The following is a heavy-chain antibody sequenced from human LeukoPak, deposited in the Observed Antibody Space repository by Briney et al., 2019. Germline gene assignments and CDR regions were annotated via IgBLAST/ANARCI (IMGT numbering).Heavy chain of an antibody. J-gene: IGHJ4*02. CDR2: ISAYNRNT. Sequence: SLKVACKASGYTFSNYIITWVRQAPGQGLEWMGGISAYNRNTNYAQSVQDRVTMTTDTSTTTAYIEVRSLTSADAAVYYCARGQKSWPPQPLHYWGQGTLVTVSS. V-gene: IGHV1-18*01. CDR1: GYTFSNYI. CDR3: ARGQKSWPPQPLHY. D-gene: IGHD6-13*01.